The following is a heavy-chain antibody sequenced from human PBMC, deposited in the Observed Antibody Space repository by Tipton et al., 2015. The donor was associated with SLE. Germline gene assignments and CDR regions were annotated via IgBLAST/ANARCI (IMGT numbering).Heavy chain of an antibody. CDR2: MNSDGTDI. CDR3: ARGGLRGACDY. J-gene: IGHJ4*02. Sequence: SLRLSCETSGFSFTGAWMHWLRQVPGKGLVWVARMNSDGTDISHADSVEGRFTTSRDNTNNILYLQMNSLRVDDTAVYYCARGGLRGACDYWGQGTLVTVSS. CDR1: GFSFTGAW. D-gene: IGHD4/OR15-4a*01. V-gene: IGHV3-74*01.